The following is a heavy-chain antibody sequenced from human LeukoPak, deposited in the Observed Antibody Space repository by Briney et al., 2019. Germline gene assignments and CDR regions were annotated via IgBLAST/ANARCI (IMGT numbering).Heavy chain of an antibody. CDR1: GGSISSYY. V-gene: IGHV4-4*07. Sequence: PSETLSLTCTVSGGSISSYYWSWIRQPAGKGLEWIGRIYNSGSTDYNPSLKSRVTMSVDTSKNQFSLKLSSVTAADTAVYYCARGAYGSPSQNWFDPWGQGTLVTVSS. J-gene: IGHJ5*02. CDR3: ARGAYGSPSQNWFDP. CDR2: IYNSGST. D-gene: IGHD3-10*01.